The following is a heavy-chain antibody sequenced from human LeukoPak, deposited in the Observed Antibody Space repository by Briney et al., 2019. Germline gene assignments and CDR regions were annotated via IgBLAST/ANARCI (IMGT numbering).Heavy chain of an antibody. CDR1: GGSISSGDYY. V-gene: IGHV4-30-4*01. Sequence: PSETLSLTCTVSGGSISSGDYYWSWIRQPPGKGLEWIGYIYYSGSTYYNPSLKSRVTISVDTSKNQFSLKLSSVTAADTAVYYCARESTVVHFDYWGQRTLVTVSS. J-gene: IGHJ4*02. CDR3: ARESTVVHFDY. CDR2: IYYSGST. D-gene: IGHD4-23*01.